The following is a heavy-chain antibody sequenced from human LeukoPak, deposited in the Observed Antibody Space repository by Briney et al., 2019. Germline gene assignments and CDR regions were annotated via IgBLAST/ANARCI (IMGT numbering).Heavy chain of an antibody. J-gene: IGHJ4*02. CDR2: IYYSGST. CDR3: ARELGQLDRLSFDY. CDR1: GGSISSYY. V-gene: IGHV4-59*12. Sequence: SETLSLTCAVSGGSISSYYWSWIRQPPGKGLEWIGYIYYSGSTNYNPSLKSRVTMSAGTSKNQFSLKLSSVTAADTAVYYCARELGQLDRLSFDYWGQGTLVTVSS. D-gene: IGHD6-6*01.